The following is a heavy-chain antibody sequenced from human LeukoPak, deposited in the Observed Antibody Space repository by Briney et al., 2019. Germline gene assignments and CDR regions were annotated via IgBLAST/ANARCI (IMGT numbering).Heavy chain of an antibody. CDR1: GGSISSYY. CDR2: IYYSGST. D-gene: IGHD2-2*02. V-gene: IGHV4-59*05. J-gene: IGHJ5*02. Sequence: PSETLSLTCTVSGGSISSYYWSWIRQPPGKGLEWIGSIYYSGSTYYNPSLKSRVTISVDTSKNQFSLKLSSVTAADTAVYYCARLVVVPAAITANPNWFDPWGQGTLVTVSS. CDR3: ARLVVVPAAITANPNWFDP.